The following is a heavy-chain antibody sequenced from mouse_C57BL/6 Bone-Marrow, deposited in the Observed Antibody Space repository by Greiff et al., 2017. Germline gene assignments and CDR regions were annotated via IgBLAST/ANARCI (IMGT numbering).Heavy chain of an antibody. D-gene: IGHD1-2*01. J-gene: IGHJ4*01. CDR3: ARELRPGYYAMDY. CDR2: IYPRDGST. Sequence: VQLQESDAELVKPGASVKISCKVSGYTFTDHTIHWMKQRPEPGLEWIGYIYPRDGSTKYNEKFKGKATLTADKSSSTAYMQLNSLTSEDSAVYFCARELRPGYYAMDYWGQGTSVTVSS. V-gene: IGHV1-78*01. CDR1: GYTFTDHT.